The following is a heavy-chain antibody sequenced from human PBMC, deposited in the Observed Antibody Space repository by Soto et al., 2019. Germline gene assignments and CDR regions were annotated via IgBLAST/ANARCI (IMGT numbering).Heavy chain of an antibody. CDR1: GYALSSYG. CDR3: AREGHLYY. Sequence: ASVKATSKASGYALSSYGISWVRQAPGQGLEWMGWIIAYNSNTNYAQNLQGRVTMTTDTSTSTAYMELRSLRSDDTAVYYCAREGHLYYWGQGTLVTVS. J-gene: IGHJ4*02. CDR2: IIAYNSNT. V-gene: IGHV1-18*01.